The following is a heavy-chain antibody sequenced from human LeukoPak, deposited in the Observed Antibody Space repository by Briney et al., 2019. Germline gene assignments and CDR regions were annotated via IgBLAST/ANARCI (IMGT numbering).Heavy chain of an antibody. J-gene: IGHJ4*02. CDR3: ARDRSQYYDSSGYYHDY. CDR1: GFTFSSYG. CDR2: IRYDGSNK. D-gene: IGHD3-22*01. Sequence: GGSLRLSCAASGFTFSSYGMHWVRQAPGKGLECVAFIRYDGSNKYYADSVKGRFTISRDNSKNTLYLQMNSLRAEDTAVYYCARDRSQYYDSSGYYHDYWGQGTLVTVSS. V-gene: IGHV3-30*02.